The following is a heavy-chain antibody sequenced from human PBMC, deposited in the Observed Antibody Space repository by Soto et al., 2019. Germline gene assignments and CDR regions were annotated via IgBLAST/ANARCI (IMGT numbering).Heavy chain of an antibody. J-gene: IGHJ4*02. CDR2: IFYSGST. CDR1: GGSIGGHY. V-gene: IGHV4-59*11. D-gene: IGHD6-19*01. Sequence: PSETLSLTCSVSGGSIGGHYWTWIRQSPGKGLEWIGYIFYSGSTNYNPSLKSRVTISVDTSKNQFSLKMSSVTAADTAVYYCARVGSSGWSPDYWGRGTLVTVSS. CDR3: ARVGSSGWSPDY.